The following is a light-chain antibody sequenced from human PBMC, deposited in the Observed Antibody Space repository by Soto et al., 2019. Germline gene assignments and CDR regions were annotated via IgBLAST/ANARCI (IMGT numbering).Light chain of an antibody. CDR2: GAS. CDR3: QQRNDWPIT. V-gene: IGKV3-11*01. J-gene: IGKJ5*01. CDR1: QSVSSY. Sequence: EIVLTQSPGTLSLSPGERATLSCRASQSVSSYLVWYQQKPGQAPRLLIFGASNRATGIPARFSGSGSGTDFTLAINRLEPDDFAVYYCQQRNDWPITFGQGTRLEIK.